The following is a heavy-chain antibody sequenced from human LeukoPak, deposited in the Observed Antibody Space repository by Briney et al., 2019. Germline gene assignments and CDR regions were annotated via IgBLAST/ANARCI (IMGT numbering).Heavy chain of an antibody. Sequence: GGSLRLSCAASGFTFSSYSMNWVRQAPGKGLEWVSSISSSSSYIYYADSVKGRFTISRDNSKNTLYLQMNSLRAEDTAVYYCAKDRLWFGYDYWGQGTLVTVSS. V-gene: IGHV3-21*04. CDR2: ISSSSSYI. CDR3: AKDRLWFGYDY. J-gene: IGHJ4*02. CDR1: GFTFSSYS. D-gene: IGHD3-10*01.